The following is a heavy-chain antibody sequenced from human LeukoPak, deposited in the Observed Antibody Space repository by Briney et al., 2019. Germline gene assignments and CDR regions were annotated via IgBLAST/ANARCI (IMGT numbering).Heavy chain of an antibody. CDR2: IYTSGST. J-gene: IGHJ6*02. D-gene: IGHD5-18*01. CDR3: ATVRNTAMVRPKASGMDV. CDR1: GGSISSYY. Sequence: SETLSLTCTVSGGSISSYYWSWIRQPAGKGLEWIGRIYTSGSTNYNPSLKSRVAMSVDTSKNQFSLKLTSVTAADTAVYYCATVRNTAMVRPKASGMDVWGQGTTVTVSS. V-gene: IGHV4-4*07.